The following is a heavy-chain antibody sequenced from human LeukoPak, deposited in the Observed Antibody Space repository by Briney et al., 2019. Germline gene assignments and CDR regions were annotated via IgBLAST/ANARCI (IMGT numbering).Heavy chain of an antibody. CDR1: GGTFSSYA. Sequence: LVKVSCKASGGTFSSYAISWVRQAPGQGLEWMGGIIPIFGTANYAQKFQGRVTITADESTSTAYMELSSLRSEDTAVYYCARGSGRYINWFDPWGQGTLVTVSS. D-gene: IGHD6-19*01. CDR3: ARGSGRYINWFDP. J-gene: IGHJ5*02. CDR2: IIPIFGTA. V-gene: IGHV1-69*13.